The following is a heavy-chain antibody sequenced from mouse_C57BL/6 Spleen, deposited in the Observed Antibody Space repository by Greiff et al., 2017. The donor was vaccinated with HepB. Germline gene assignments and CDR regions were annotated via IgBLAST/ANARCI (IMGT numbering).Heavy chain of an antibody. V-gene: IGHV10-3*01. CDR1: GFTFNTYA. CDR3: VRDHGFYYYGSSPWYFDV. CDR2: IRSKSSNYAT. D-gene: IGHD1-1*01. J-gene: IGHJ1*03. Sequence: EVQRVESGGGLVQPKGSLKLSCAASGFTFNTYAMHWVRQAPGKGLEWVARIRSKSSNYATYYADSVKDRFTISRDDSQSMLYLQMNNLKTEDTAMYYCVRDHGFYYYGSSPWYFDVWGTGTTVTVSS.